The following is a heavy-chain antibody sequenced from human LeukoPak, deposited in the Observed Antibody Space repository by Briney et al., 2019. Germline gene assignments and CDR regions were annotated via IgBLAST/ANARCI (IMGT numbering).Heavy chain of an antibody. D-gene: IGHD6-13*01. Sequence: GGSLRLSCAASGVTFNNYAMNWVRQAPGKGLEWVSGISGFGGSTYYAPSVKGRLTISRDNFGNMLYLHLDSLRVEDTAIYYCARRSGSSWSSFDYWGQGALVTVSS. CDR1: GVTFNNYA. CDR3: ARRSGSSWSSFDY. V-gene: IGHV3-23*01. J-gene: IGHJ4*02. CDR2: ISGFGGST.